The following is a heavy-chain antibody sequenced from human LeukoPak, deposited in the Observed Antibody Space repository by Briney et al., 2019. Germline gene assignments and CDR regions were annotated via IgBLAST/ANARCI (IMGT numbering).Heavy chain of an antibody. CDR2: IYYSGST. Sequence: SETLSLTCTVSGGSISSYYWSWTRQPPGKGLEWIGYIYYSGSTNYNPSLKSRVTISVDTSKNQFSLKLSSVTAADTAVYYCARGNSAYYDFWSGTKELLDYWGQGTLVTVSS. CDR1: GGSISSYY. CDR3: ARGNSAYYDFWSGTKELLDY. V-gene: IGHV4-59*01. D-gene: IGHD3-3*01. J-gene: IGHJ4*02.